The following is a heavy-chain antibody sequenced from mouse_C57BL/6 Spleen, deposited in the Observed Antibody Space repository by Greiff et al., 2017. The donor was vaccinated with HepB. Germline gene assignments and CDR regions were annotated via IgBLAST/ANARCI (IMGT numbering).Heavy chain of an antibody. D-gene: IGHD4-1*02. J-gene: IGHJ2*01. CDR2: ISSGGSYT. Sequence: DVHLVESGGDLVKPGGSLKLSCAASGFSFSSYGMSWVRQTPDKRLEWVATISSGGSYTYYPDSVKGRFTISRDNAKNTLYLQMSSLKSEDTAMYYCARHKTTGTCYFDYWGQGTTLTVSS. CDR1: GFSFSSYG. CDR3: ARHKTTGTCYFDY. V-gene: IGHV5-6*01.